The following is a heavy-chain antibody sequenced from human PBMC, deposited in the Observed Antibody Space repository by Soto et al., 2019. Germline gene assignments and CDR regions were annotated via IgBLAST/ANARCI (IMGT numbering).Heavy chain of an antibody. CDR2: IYYSGST. D-gene: IGHD2-15*01. CDR3: GRGEVVASNRFDP. J-gene: IGHJ5*02. Sequence: QVQMQESGPGLVKPSQTLYLTCSVSGGSIIDSGSFYWNWIRQHPGKGLEWIGYIYYSGSTYYNRSLKSRATISLDTSKNQFSLKLTSVTAADTAIYYYGRGEVVASNRFDPWGQGTLFTVSS. CDR1: GGSIIDSGSFY. V-gene: IGHV4-31*03.